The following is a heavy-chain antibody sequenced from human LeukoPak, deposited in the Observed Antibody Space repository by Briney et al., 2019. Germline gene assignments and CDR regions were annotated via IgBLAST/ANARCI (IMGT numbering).Heavy chain of an antibody. CDR1: GFTFSSYA. V-gene: IGHV3-23*01. Sequence: GGSLRLSCAASGFTFSSYAMSWVRQAPGKGLEWVSAISGSGGSTYYADSLKGRFNISRDNAQNSLYLQINSLTAEDTAVYYCATRPGDNLFWGQGTLVTVSS. CDR2: ISGSGGST. CDR3: ATRPGDNLF. J-gene: IGHJ4*02. D-gene: IGHD4-23*01.